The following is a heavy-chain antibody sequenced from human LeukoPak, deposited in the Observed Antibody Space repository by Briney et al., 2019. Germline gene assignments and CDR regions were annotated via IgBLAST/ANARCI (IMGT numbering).Heavy chain of an antibody. CDR3: AKGHISRFDY. D-gene: IGHD2-21*01. Sequence: GGSLRLFCAASGFTFSSYAMSWVRQAPGKGLEWVSAIVGSGGSTYYADSVKGRFTISRDNSKNTLYLQMNSLRVEDTAVYYCAKGHISRFDYWGQGTLVTVSS. V-gene: IGHV3-23*01. J-gene: IGHJ4*02. CDR1: GFTFSSYA. CDR2: IVGSGGST.